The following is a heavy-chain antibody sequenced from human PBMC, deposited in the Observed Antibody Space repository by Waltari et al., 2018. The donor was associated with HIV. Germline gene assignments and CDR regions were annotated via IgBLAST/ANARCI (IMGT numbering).Heavy chain of an antibody. D-gene: IGHD6-19*01. Sequence: QLQLQESGPGLLKPSETLSLTCTVSGGSISSSSYYWGWIRQPPGKGLEWIGTSFYTGSSFYNSSLKSRVTISVDTSKNQFSLKLTSVTAADTAVYYCVRRPPVAGHFFDYRGQGTLVTVSS. J-gene: IGHJ4*02. V-gene: IGHV4-39*01. CDR2: SFYTGSS. CDR1: GGSISSSSYY. CDR3: VRRPPVAGHFFDY.